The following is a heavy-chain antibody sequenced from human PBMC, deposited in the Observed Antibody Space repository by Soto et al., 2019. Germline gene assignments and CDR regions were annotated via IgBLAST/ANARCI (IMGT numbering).Heavy chain of an antibody. V-gene: IGHV3-30-3*01. Sequence: QVQLVESGGGVVQPGRSLRLSCAASGFTFSSYAMHWVRQAPGKGLEWVAVISYDGSNKYYADSVKGRFTISRDNSKTTLYLQMTSLRAEDTAVYYCATPIVGATDYWGQGTLVTVSS. D-gene: IGHD1-26*01. CDR1: GFTFSSYA. CDR2: ISYDGSNK. J-gene: IGHJ4*02. CDR3: ATPIVGATDY.